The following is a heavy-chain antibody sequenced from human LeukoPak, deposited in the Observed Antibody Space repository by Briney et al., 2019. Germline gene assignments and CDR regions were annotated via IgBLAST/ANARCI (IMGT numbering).Heavy chain of an antibody. CDR3: AREVAGTQGSYYYYYGMDV. CDR1: GGTFSSYA. D-gene: IGHD6-19*01. Sequence: SVKVSCKASGGTFSSYAISWVRQAPGQGLEWMGRIIPTFGIANYAQKFQGRVTITADKSTSTAYMELSSLRSEDTAVYYCAREVAGTQGSYYYYYGMDVWGQGTTVTVSS. J-gene: IGHJ6*02. CDR2: IIPTFGIA. V-gene: IGHV1-69*04.